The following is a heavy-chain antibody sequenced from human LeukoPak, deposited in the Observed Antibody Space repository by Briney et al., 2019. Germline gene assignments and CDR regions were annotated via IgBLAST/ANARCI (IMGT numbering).Heavy chain of an antibody. V-gene: IGHV4-39*02. CDR3: ARERYYYDSSGCPY. CDR2: IYYSGST. Sequence: SETLSLTCTVSGDSISSGGYYWGWIRQPPGKGLEWIGTIYYSGSTYYNPSFESRVTISVDTSKNQFSLKLSSVTAADTAVYYCARERYYYDSSGCPYWGQGTLVTVSS. CDR1: GDSISSGGYY. D-gene: IGHD3-22*01. J-gene: IGHJ4*02.